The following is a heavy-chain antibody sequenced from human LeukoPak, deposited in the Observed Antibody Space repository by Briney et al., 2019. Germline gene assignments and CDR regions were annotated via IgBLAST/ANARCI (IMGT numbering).Heavy chain of an antibody. J-gene: IGHJ4*02. D-gene: IGHD5-24*01. Sequence: SETLSLTCTVSGDSIVSDPYYWSWIRQPAGKGLEWIGRISTGGTTNYSPSLTSRITMSVDTSKNQFSLNLTSVTAADTAVYYCARELSPSRAHDYWGQGTLVTVSS. CDR1: GDSIVSDPYY. CDR2: ISTGGTT. CDR3: ARELSPSRAHDY. V-gene: IGHV4-61*02.